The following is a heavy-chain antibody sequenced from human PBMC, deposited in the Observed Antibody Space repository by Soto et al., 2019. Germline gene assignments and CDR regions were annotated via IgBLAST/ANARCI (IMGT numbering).Heavy chain of an antibody. Sequence: QVQLVQSGTEVKKPGASVKVSCKASGYTFSSYGISWVRQAPGQGLEWMGWISGYNGNTKYAQKRQGRVTMTTDTSTSTAYVELRSLRSDDTAVYYCARGSRLFGVVIFQHYDMDVWGQGTTVTVSS. V-gene: IGHV1-18*01. J-gene: IGHJ6*02. CDR3: ARGSRLFGVVIFQHYDMDV. D-gene: IGHD3-3*01. CDR1: GYTFSSYG. CDR2: ISGYNGNT.